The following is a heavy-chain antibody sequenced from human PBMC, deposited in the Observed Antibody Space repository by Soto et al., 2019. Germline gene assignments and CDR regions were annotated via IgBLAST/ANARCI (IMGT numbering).Heavy chain of an antibody. CDR3: ARDSVSLTLFDY. D-gene: IGHD3-10*01. Sequence: QVELQESGPRLVRPSETLYLTCTVSGGSMSGYHWSWVRQPAGKGVEWIGRVPSTGSTDYNPSVESRITVSLDTSKKQFSLKLRSVTAAATSLYFCARDSVSLTLFDYWGQGILVTVSS. CDR2: VPSTGST. V-gene: IGHV4-4*07. CDR1: GGSMSGYH. J-gene: IGHJ4*02.